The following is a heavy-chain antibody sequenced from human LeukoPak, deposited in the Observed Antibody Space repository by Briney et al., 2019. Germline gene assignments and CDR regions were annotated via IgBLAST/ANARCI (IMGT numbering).Heavy chain of an antibody. V-gene: IGHV1-2*02. CDR1: GYTFTGYY. J-gene: IGHJ6*02. D-gene: IGHD1-26*01. CDR3: ARDGDPPLKKWELPKTYYYYGMDV. Sequence: ASVKVSCKASGYTFTGYYMHWVRQAPGQGLEWMGWINPNSGGTNYAQKFQGRVTMTRDTSISTAYMELSRLRSDDTAVYYCARDGDPPLKKWELPKTYYYYGMDVWGQGTTVTVSS. CDR2: INPNSGGT.